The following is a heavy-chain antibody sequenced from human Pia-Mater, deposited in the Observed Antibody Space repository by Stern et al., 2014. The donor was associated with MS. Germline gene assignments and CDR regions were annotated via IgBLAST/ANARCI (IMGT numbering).Heavy chain of an antibody. D-gene: IGHD1-26*01. V-gene: IGHV1-8*02. J-gene: IGHJ5*02. CDR3: TRVYPWERNWFDP. CDR1: GYTFTDFD. CDR2: MNPSTGNT. Sequence: QVQLVQSGAEVKKPGASLKVSCKASGYTFTDFDIHWVRQAPGQGLEWMGWMNPSTGNTGYAQKFQGRVAMTRNTSISTAYMELTSLRSEDTAVYYCTRVYPWERNWFDPWGQGTQVTVSS.